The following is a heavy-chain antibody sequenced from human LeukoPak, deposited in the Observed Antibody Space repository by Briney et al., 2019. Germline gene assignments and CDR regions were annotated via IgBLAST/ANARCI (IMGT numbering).Heavy chain of an antibody. J-gene: IGHJ6*03. Sequence: GGSLRLSCAASGITFSSYGMHWVRQAPGKGLEWVAVISYDGSNKYYADSVKGRFTISRDNAKNSLYLQMNSLRAEDTAVYYCARNKLGISEKYMDVWGKGTTVTISS. V-gene: IGHV3-30*03. D-gene: IGHD7-27*01. CDR3: ARNKLGISEKYMDV. CDR2: ISYDGSNK. CDR1: GITFSSYG.